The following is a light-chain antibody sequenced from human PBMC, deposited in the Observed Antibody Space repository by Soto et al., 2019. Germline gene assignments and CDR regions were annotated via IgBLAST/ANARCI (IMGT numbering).Light chain of an antibody. CDR3: QQYNNWHTAT. CDR2: GAS. J-gene: IGKJ5*01. Sequence: EIVMTQSPATLSGSPGERATLSWRASQSVSSNLAWYQQKPGQAPRLLIYGASTRATGIPASFSGSGSGTEFTLTISSLQPEDFAVYYCQQYNNWHTATFGQGTRLEIK. CDR1: QSVSSN. V-gene: IGKV3-15*01.